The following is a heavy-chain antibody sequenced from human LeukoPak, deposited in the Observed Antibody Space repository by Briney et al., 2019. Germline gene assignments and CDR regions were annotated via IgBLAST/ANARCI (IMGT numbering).Heavy chain of an antibody. V-gene: IGHV3-20*04. CDR1: GFTYDDYG. CDR2: INWNGVST. J-gene: IGHJ3*02. Sequence: GGSLRLSCAASGFTYDDYGMSWVRQAPGKGLEWVSGINWNGVSTGYADAVKGRFTISRDNAKNSLYLQMNSLRAEDTALYYCARAGYYYESSSYSGAFDIWGQGTMVTVSS. D-gene: IGHD3-22*01. CDR3: ARAGYYYESSSYSGAFDI.